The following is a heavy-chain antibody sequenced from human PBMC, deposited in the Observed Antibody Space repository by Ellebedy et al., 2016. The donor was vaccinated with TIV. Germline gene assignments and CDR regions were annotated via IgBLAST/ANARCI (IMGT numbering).Heavy chain of an antibody. Sequence: GESLKISCAASGFSVSSNYMTWVRQAPGKGLEWVSVIYSGNNTHYADSVKGRFTISRDNFKNSVYLHMDRLRVEDTALYYCVRERMPTPTWGQGTLVTVSS. CDR3: VRERMPTPT. CDR1: GFSVSSNY. V-gene: IGHV3-66*01. D-gene: IGHD2-2*01. CDR2: IYSGNNT. J-gene: IGHJ5*02.